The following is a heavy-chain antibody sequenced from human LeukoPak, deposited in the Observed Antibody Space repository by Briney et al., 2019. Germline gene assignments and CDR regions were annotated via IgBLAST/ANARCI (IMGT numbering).Heavy chain of an antibody. J-gene: IGHJ6*03. Sequence: PGGSLRLSCAASGFTFSSYAMSWVRQAPGKGLEAPGKGLEWVSTISASGHATYYPDSVRGRFTISRDNSKSTLHLQMDSLRAEDTAVYYCTRDALYGDPSYYYMDVWGKGTTVTVSS. V-gene: IGHV3-23*01. CDR3: TRDALYGDPSYYYMDV. CDR1: GFTFSSYA. D-gene: IGHD4-17*01. CDR2: ISASGHAT.